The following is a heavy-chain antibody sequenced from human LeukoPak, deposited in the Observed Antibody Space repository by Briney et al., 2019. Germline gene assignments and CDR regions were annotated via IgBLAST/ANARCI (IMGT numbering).Heavy chain of an antibody. D-gene: IGHD2-15*01. Sequence: SGPTLVKPTQTLTLTCTFSGFSLSTSGVGVGWNRQPPGKALEWLALIYWNDDKRYSPSLKSRLTITKDTSKNQVVLTMTNMDPVDTATYYCAHRPYCSGGSCYGSWFDPWGQGTLVTVSS. CDR1: GFSLSTSGVG. V-gene: IGHV2-5*01. J-gene: IGHJ5*02. CDR3: AHRPYCSGGSCYGSWFDP. CDR2: IYWNDDK.